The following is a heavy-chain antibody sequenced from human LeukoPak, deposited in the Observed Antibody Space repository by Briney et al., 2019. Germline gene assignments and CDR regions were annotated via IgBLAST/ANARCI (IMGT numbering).Heavy chain of an antibody. CDR3: ARVYYGDRSYAFDI. D-gene: IGHD4-17*01. Sequence: PSETLSLTCAVSVGSISSGGYSWSWIRQPPGKGLEWIGYIYHSGSTYYNPSLKSRVTISVDRSKNQFSLKLSSVTAADTAVYYCARVYYGDRSYAFDIWGQGTMVTVSS. J-gene: IGHJ3*02. CDR1: VGSISSGGYS. V-gene: IGHV4-30-2*01. CDR2: IYHSGST.